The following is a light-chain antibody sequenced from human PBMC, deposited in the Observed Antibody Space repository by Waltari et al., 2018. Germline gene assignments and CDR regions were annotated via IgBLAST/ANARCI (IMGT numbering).Light chain of an antibody. Sequence: DIQMTQSPSTLSASVGDRVTITCRASQSLSSWLAWYQQKPGKAPKLLIYKASSLESGVPARFSGSGSGTEFTLTISSLQPDDVATYYCKQYNSYSWTFGQGTKVEIK. CDR1: QSLSSW. CDR2: KAS. J-gene: IGKJ1*01. CDR3: KQYNSYSWT. V-gene: IGKV1-5*03.